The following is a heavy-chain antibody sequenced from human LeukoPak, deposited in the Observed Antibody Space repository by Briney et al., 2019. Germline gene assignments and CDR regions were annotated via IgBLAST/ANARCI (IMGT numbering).Heavy chain of an antibody. D-gene: IGHD6-6*01. CDR3: AKDTAARPSDSFDY. Sequence: GGSLRLSCAASGFTFSTYWMHWVRQAPGKGLVWVSRINGDGSRTDYADSVKGRFTISRDNAKNTLYLQMNSLRAEDTAVYYCAKDTAARPSDSFDYWGQGTLVTVSS. V-gene: IGHV3-74*01. CDR1: GFTFSTYW. J-gene: IGHJ4*02. CDR2: INGDGSRT.